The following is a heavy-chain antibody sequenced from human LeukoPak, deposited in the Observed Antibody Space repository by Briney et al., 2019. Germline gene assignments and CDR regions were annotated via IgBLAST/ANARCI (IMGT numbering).Heavy chain of an antibody. V-gene: IGHV3-9*01. CDR1: GFTFDDYA. D-gene: IGHD6-13*01. J-gene: IGHJ6*03. CDR2: ISWNSGSI. CDR3: AKIAAAGRKGDYYYYYMDV. Sequence: GRSLRLSCAASGFTFDDYAMHWVRQAPGKGLEWVSGISWNSGSIGYADSVKGRFTISRDNSKNTLCLQMNSLRAEDTAVYYCAKIAAAGRKGDYYYYYMDVWGKGTTVTVSS.